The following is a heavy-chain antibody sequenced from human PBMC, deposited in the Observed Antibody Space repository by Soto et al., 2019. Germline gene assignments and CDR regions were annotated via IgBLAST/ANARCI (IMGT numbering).Heavy chain of an antibody. CDR2: IYYSGST. V-gene: IGHV4-59*01. CDR1: GGSISSYY. Sequence: SETLSLTCAVSGGSISSYYWSWIRQPPGKGLEWIGYIYYSGSTNYNPSLKSRVTISVDTSKNQFSLKLSSVTAADTAVYYCASTRDGYNAYDYWGQGTLVTVSS. CDR3: ASTRDGYNAYDY. J-gene: IGHJ4*02. D-gene: IGHD5-12*01.